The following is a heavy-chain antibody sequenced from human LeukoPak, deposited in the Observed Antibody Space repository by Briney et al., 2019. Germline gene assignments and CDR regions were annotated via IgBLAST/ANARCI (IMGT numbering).Heavy chain of an antibody. CDR3: ARDPGLLIYDY. D-gene: IGHD2-15*01. J-gene: IGHJ4*02. CDR2: ISSSSSYI. V-gene: IGHV3-21*01. Sequence: PGGSLRLSCAASGFTFSNYSMNWVRQAPGKGLEWVSSISSSSSYIYYADSVKGRFTISRDNAKNSLYLQMNSLRAVDTAVYYCARDPGLLIYDYWGQGTLVTVSS. CDR1: GFTFSNYS.